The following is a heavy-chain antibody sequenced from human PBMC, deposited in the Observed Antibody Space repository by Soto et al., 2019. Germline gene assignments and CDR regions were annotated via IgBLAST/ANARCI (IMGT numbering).Heavy chain of an antibody. V-gene: IGHV3-30*04. D-gene: IGHD1-26*01. J-gene: IGHJ4*02. CDR2: ISYDGKNK. CDR1: GFTFSSNA. Sequence: QVQLVESGGGVVQPGRSLRLSCAASGFTFSSNAMHWVRQAPGKGLEWVAGISYDGKNKYYADSMKGRFSISRDNSKNTLDLQMNSLRIEETAVYYCARLRGSYSWYFDYWGQGTLVTVSS. CDR3: ARLRGSYSWYFDY.